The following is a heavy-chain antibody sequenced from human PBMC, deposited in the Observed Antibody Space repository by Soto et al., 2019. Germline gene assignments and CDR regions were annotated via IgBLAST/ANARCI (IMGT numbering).Heavy chain of an antibody. D-gene: IGHD4-17*01. CDR3: AKVYYGDKTFDAFGI. J-gene: IGHJ3*02. CDR1: GFTFSSYG. Sequence: QVQLVESGGGVVQPGRSLRLSCAASGFTFSSYGMHWVRQAPGEGLDWVAVISYDGSNKYYADSVKGRFTISRDNSKNTLYLQMNSLRAEDTAVYYCAKVYYGDKTFDAFGIWGQGTMVTVSS. V-gene: IGHV3-30*18. CDR2: ISYDGSNK.